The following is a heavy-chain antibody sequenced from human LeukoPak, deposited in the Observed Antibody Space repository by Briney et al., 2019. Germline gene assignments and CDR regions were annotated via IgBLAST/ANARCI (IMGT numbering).Heavy chain of an antibody. CDR3: AKDTNYDSSGYPDY. J-gene: IGHJ4*02. CDR1: GFTFDDYA. Sequence: AGRSLRLSCAASGFTFDDYAMHWVRQAPGKGLEWVSGISWNSGSIGYADSVKGRFTISRDNAENSLYLQMNSLRAEDTALYYCAKDTNYDSSGYPDYWGQGTLVTVSS. D-gene: IGHD3-22*01. V-gene: IGHV3-9*01. CDR2: ISWNSGSI.